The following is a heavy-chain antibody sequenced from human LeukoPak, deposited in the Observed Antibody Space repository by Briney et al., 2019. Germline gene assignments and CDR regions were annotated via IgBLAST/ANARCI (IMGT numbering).Heavy chain of an antibody. V-gene: IGHV3-23*01. CDR2: ISGRGGST. Sequence: GGSLRLSCAASGFTFNIYAMSWVRQAPGKGLEWVSAISGRGGSTYYADSVKGRFIISRDNSKNTLFLQMNSLRAKDTAVYYCAKDAVYDDSSGYFDYGEQGTLVTVSS. J-gene: IGHJ4*02. CDR1: GFTFNIYA. CDR3: AKDAVYDDSSGYFDY. D-gene: IGHD3-22*01.